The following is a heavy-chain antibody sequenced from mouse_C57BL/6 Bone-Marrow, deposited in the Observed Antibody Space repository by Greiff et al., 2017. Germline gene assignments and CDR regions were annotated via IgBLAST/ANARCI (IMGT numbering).Heavy chain of an antibody. Sequence: VQLQQSGAELMKPGASVKISCKATGYTFSSYWIEWVKQRPGHGLEWIGEILPGSGSTNYNEKFKGKATFTADTSSNTAYMQLSSLTSEDSAVDYCARNPRYDYAMDYWGQGTSVTVSS. CDR3: ARNPRYDYAMDY. CDR2: ILPGSGST. CDR1: GYTFSSYW. V-gene: IGHV1-9*01. D-gene: IGHD2-14*01. J-gene: IGHJ4*01.